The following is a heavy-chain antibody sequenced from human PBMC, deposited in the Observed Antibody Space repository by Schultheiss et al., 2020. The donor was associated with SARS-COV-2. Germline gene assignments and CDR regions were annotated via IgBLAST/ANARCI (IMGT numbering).Heavy chain of an antibody. CDR1: GGSISSYY. V-gene: IGHV4-59*08. J-gene: IGHJ4*02. CDR3: ASGVAYSRFDY. Sequence: SQTLSLTCTVSGGSISSYYWSWIRQPPGKGLEWIGYIYYSGSTNYNPSLKSRVTISVDTSKNQFSLKLSSVTAADTAVYYCASGVAYSRFDYWGQGTLVTVSS. CDR2: IYYSGST. D-gene: IGHD6-13*01.